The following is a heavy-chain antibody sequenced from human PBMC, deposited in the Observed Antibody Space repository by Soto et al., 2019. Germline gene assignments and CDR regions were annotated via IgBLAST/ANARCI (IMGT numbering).Heavy chain of an antibody. D-gene: IGHD3-22*01. J-gene: IGHJ3*02. CDR3: ARIGYYDSSGYYAPPDAFDI. CDR2: IYPGDSDT. CDR1: GYSFTSYW. Sequence: PGESLKISCKGSGYSFTSYWIGWVRQMPGKGLEWMGIIYPGDSDTRYSPSFQGQVTISADKSISTAYLQWSSLKASDTAMYYCARIGYYDSSGYYAPPDAFDIWGQGTMVTVSS. V-gene: IGHV5-51*01.